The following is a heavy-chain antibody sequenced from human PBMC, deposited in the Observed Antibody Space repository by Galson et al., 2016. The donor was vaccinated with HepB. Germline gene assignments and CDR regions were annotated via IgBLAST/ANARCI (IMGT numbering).Heavy chain of an antibody. CDR3: ARVFMSYYDILTGYSYSLDV. Sequence: SLRLSCAASGFTFSRYWMSWVRQAPGKGLEWVANIKQDGSEKYYVDSVMGRFTISRDNAKNSLDLQMNSLRVGDTAIYYCARVFMSYYDILTGYSYSLDVWGQGSTVTVSS. J-gene: IGHJ6*02. D-gene: IGHD3-9*01. V-gene: IGHV3-7*01. CDR1: GFTFSRYW. CDR2: IKQDGSEK.